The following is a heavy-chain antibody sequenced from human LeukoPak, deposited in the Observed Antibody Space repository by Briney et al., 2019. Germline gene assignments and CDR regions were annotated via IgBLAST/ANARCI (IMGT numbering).Heavy chain of an antibody. CDR2: IYPGDSNT. CDR3: ATGRYCSGGTCYSSLDF. Sequence: KVSCKASGYSFTSYWIGWVRQMPGKGLEWMGIIYPGDSNTRYSPSFQGQVTISVDKSISTAYLQWSSLKASDTAVYYCATGRYCSGGTCYSSLDFWGQGTLVTVSS. D-gene: IGHD2-15*01. V-gene: IGHV5-51*01. CDR1: GYSFTSYW. J-gene: IGHJ4*02.